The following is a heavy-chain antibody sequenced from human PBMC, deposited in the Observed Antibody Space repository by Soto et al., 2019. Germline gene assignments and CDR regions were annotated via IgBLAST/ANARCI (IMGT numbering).Heavy chain of an antibody. V-gene: IGHV4-39*01. J-gene: IGHJ5*02. Sequence: SETLSLTCTVSGGSISSSSYYWGWIRQPPGKGLEWIGSIYYSGSTYYNPSLKSRVTISVDTSKNQFSLKLSSVTAADTAVYYCASKIAAAGRLDPWGQGPLVTVYS. CDR2: IYYSGST. D-gene: IGHD6-13*01. CDR3: ASKIAAAGRLDP. CDR1: GGSISSSSYY.